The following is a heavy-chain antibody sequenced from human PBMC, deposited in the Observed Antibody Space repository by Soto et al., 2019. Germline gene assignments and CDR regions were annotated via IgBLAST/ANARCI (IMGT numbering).Heavy chain of an antibody. CDR2: ISYDGKQT. V-gene: IGHV3-30*03. CDR3: ARDGWGSNWYFDL. Sequence: PGWSLRLSCGSPVVTFKDYGMQWVRQAPGKGLEWVAVISYDGKQTYYADSVKGRFTISKDKSKRTLFLQMNSLRVDDTAVYYCARDGWGSNWYFDLWGRGTLVTVSS. D-gene: IGHD3-16*01. J-gene: IGHJ2*01. CDR1: VVTFKDYG.